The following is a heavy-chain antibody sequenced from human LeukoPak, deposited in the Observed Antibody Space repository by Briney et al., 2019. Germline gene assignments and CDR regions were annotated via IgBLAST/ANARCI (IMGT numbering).Heavy chain of an antibody. J-gene: IGHJ4*02. CDR1: GFTFSSSA. Sequence: GGSLRLSCAASGFTFSSSAMSWVRQAPGKGLEWVSAISDNGGYTYYADSVQGRFTISRDNSKSTLCLQMNSLRAEDTAVYYCLMVRGVIITLSGFDYWGQGTLVTVSS. CDR3: LMVRGVIITLSGFDY. D-gene: IGHD3-10*01. V-gene: IGHV3-23*01. CDR2: ISDNGGYT.